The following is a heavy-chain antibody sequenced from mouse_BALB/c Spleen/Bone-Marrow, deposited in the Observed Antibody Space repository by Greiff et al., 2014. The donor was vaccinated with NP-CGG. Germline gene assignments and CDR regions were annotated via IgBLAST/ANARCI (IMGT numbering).Heavy chain of an antibody. Sequence: EVQLQESGPGPVKPSQSLSLTCTVTGYSITSYYAWNWIRQFPGNKLEWMGYISYSGSTSYNPSLKSRISITRDTSKNQFFLQLNSVTTEDTATYYCGRQFAFWGQGTLVTVSA. V-gene: IGHV3-2*02. CDR3: GRQFAF. CDR1: GYSITSYYA. CDR2: ISYSGST. J-gene: IGHJ3*01.